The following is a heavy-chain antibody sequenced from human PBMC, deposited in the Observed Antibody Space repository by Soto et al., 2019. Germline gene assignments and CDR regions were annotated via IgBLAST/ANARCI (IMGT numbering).Heavy chain of an antibody. V-gene: IGHV3-74*01. J-gene: IGHJ3*02. CDR1: GFTFSSYW. Sequence: GGSLRLSCAASGFTFSSYWMHWVRQAPGKGLVWVSRINSDGSSTSYADSVKGRFTISRDNAKNTLYLQMNSLRAEDTAVYYCARDRGCSGGSCYFLDAFDIWGQGTMVTVS. D-gene: IGHD2-15*01. CDR3: ARDRGCSGGSCYFLDAFDI. CDR2: INSDGSST.